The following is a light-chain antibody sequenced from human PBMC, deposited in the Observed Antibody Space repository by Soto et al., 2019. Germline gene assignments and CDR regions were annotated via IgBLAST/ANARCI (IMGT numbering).Light chain of an antibody. Sequence: QSVLTQPPSASGTPGQRVTISCSGSSSNIGSNYVYWYQQVPGTAPKLLIYSNNQRPSGVPDRFSGSKSGTSASLAISGPRSEDEADYYCAIWDDSLTGPVFGGGTKVTVL. V-gene: IGLV1-47*02. CDR2: SNN. CDR1: SSNIGSNY. J-gene: IGLJ2*01. CDR3: AIWDDSLTGPV.